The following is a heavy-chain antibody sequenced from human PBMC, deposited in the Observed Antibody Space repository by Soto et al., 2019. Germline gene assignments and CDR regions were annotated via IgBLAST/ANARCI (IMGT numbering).Heavy chain of an antibody. V-gene: IGHV3-23*01. J-gene: IGHJ3*01. CDR1: GFTFSSYS. Sequence: GGSLRLSCAASGFTFSSYSMNWVRQAPGRGLEWVSIISTSSSSTYYADSVKGRFTISRDNSQNTVFLQMNSLRAEDTAIYFCAKVRLTDYLRYAPHLWGQGTLVTVSS. D-gene: IGHD2-8*01. CDR3: AKVRLTDYLRYAPHL. CDR2: ISTSSSST.